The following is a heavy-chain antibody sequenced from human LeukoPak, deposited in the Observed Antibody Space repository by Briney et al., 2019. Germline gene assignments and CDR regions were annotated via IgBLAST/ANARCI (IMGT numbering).Heavy chain of an antibody. J-gene: IGHJ4*02. CDR3: AVVVGATTAFDY. V-gene: IGHV1-24*01. D-gene: IGHD1-26*01. CDR1: GYTLTELS. Sequence: ASVKASCKVSGYTLTELSMHRVRQAHGKGIEWMGGFDPEDGETIYAQKFQGRVTMTEDTSTDTAYMELSSLRSEDTAVYYCAVVVGATTAFDYWGQGTLVTVSS. CDR2: FDPEDGET.